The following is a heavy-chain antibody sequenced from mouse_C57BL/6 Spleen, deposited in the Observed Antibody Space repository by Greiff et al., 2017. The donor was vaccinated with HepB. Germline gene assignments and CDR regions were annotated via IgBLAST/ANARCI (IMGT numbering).Heavy chain of an antibody. CDR3: ATSYYGSGYVWYFDV. J-gene: IGHJ1*03. Sequence: VQLQQSGPGLVQPSQSLSITCTVSGFSLTSYGVHWVRQSPGKGLEWLGVIWSGGSTDYNAAFISRLSISKDNSKSQVFFKMDSLQTDDTAIYYYATSYYGSGYVWYFDVWGTGTTVTVSS. V-gene: IGHV2-2*01. CDR1: GFSLTSYG. D-gene: IGHD1-1*01. CDR2: IWSGGST.